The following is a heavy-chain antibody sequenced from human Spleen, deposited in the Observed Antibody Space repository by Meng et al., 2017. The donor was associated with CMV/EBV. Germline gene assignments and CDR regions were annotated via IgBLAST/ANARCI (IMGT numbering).Heavy chain of an antibody. Sequence: TFTGYYMHWMRQAHGQGIEWMGWINPNSGGTNYARKFQGRVTMTRDTSINTAYMELSRLRSDDTAVYYCARVRGLCSGGSCYSDFDYWGQGTLVTVSS. J-gene: IGHJ4*02. CDR2: INPNSGGT. CDR3: ARVRGLCSGGSCYSDFDY. D-gene: IGHD2-15*01. CDR1: TFTGYY. V-gene: IGHV1-2*02.